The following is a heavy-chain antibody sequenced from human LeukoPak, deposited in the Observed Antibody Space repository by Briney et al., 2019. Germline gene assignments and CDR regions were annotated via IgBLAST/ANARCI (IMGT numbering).Heavy chain of an antibody. D-gene: IGHD3-22*01. Sequence: ASVKVSCKASGYTFTGYHIHWVRQAPGQGLEWMGRINPKSGGTNSAQKFQGRVTMTRDTSISTAYLELSWPRYDDTAVYYCAREYSSGWDIFDYWGQGTLVTVSS. J-gene: IGHJ4*02. CDR3: AREYSSGWDIFDY. V-gene: IGHV1-2*02. CDR2: INPKSGGT. CDR1: GYTFTGYH.